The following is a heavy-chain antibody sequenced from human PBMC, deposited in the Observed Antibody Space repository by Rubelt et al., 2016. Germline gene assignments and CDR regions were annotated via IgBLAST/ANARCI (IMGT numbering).Heavy chain of an antibody. CDR2: IDAGNGDP. CDR1: GYPFATYA. Sequence: QVQLVQSGAEVKRPGASVKVSCKASGYPFATYAMHWVRQAPGQRLEWMGWIDAGNGDPKYSINLQGRVTFTRDKSASTAYMGLSSLRSEDSAVYYCARFALPAVTTAYYYALDVWGQGTTVTVSS. J-gene: IGHJ6*02. CDR3: ARFALPAVTTAYYYALDV. D-gene: IGHD4-17*01. V-gene: IGHV1-3*01.